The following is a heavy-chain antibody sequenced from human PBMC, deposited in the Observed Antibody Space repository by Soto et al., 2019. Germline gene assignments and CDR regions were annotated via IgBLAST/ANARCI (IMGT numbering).Heavy chain of an antibody. CDR1: GFTFDDYA. CDR3: VKDESINWYSGHFRH. Sequence: PGGSLRLSCAASGFTFDDYAMHWVRQVPGKGLEWVSCMNWNSGSIGYGDSVKGRFAISRDNAKNSLHLQMNSLSAEDTAFYYCVKDESINWYSGHFRHWGQGTLVTVSS. CDR2: MNWNSGSI. D-gene: IGHD6-13*01. J-gene: IGHJ1*01. V-gene: IGHV3-9*01.